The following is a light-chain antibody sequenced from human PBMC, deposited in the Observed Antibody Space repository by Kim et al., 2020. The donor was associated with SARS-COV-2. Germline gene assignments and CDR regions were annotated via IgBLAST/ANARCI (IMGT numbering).Light chain of an antibody. CDR2: DAS. J-gene: IGKJ4*01. V-gene: IGKV3-11*01. CDR1: QSINTY. CDR3: QQRSNWPPLT. Sequence: SPGERAPLSCRASQSINTYLAWYQQKPGQAPRLLIYDASSRATGIPARFSGSGSGTDFTLTISSLEPEDFAVYYCQQRSNWPPLTFGGGTKVDIK.